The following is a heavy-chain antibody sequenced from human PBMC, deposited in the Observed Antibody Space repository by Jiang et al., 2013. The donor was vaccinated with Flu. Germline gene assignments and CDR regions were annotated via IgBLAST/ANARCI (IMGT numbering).Heavy chain of an antibody. Sequence: GAEVKKPGESLKISCKGSGNSFTINWIGWVRQMPGKGLELMGIVYSGDSETIYSPSFQGRVTISADKSISTAYLQWSSLKASDTAMYYCATNSATQGREADAFDIWGQGTMVIVSS. J-gene: IGHJ3*02. CDR1: GNSFTINW. CDR3: ATNSATQGREADAFDI. CDR2: VYSGDSET. D-gene: IGHD3-10*01. V-gene: IGHV5-51*01.